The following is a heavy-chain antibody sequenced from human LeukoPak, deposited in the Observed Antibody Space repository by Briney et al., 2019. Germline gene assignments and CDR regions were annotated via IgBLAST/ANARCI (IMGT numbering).Heavy chain of an antibody. V-gene: IGHV3-7*01. CDR1: GFAFGSYW. J-gene: IGHJ4*02. CDR2: IQKDGSEK. D-gene: IGHD5-12*01. Sequence: GGSLRLSCAASGFAFGSYWMTWVRQAPGKGLEWVGNIQKDGSEKNYVDSVKGRFTISRDNAKNSLYLQMNSLRAEDTAVYYCARHSGNSGYDVNDYWGQGTQVTVSS. CDR3: ARHSGNSGYDVNDY.